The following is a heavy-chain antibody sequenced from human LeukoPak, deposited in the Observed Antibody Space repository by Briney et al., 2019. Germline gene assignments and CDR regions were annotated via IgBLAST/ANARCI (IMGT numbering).Heavy chain of an antibody. CDR1: GYTFTGYY. J-gene: IGHJ3*02. CDR2: INPNSGGT. D-gene: IGHD5-12*01. CDR3: ARLGYSGYDFAFDI. Sequence: ASVKVSCXASGYTFTGYYMHWVRLAPGQGLEWMGRINPNSGGTNYAQKFQGRVTMTRDTSISTAYMELSRLRSDDTAVYYCARLGYSGYDFAFDIWGQGTMVTVSS. V-gene: IGHV1-2*06.